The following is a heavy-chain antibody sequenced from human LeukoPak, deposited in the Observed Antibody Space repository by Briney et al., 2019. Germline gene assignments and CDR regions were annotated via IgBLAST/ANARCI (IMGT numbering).Heavy chain of an antibody. CDR3: ARARLHCSSTSCYTTDIDY. CDR1: GETFTGYY. D-gene: IGHD2-2*02. CDR2: INPKSGRT. J-gene: IGHJ4*02. V-gene: IGHV1-2*02. Sequence: GSVSVFCTASGETFTGYYMDWGRQAPGEGGEWRGGINPKSGRTNYAQTFQRRVTMTRDTSISPAYMELSRLRSDDTAVYYCARARLHCSSTSCYTTDIDYWGQGTLVTVSS.